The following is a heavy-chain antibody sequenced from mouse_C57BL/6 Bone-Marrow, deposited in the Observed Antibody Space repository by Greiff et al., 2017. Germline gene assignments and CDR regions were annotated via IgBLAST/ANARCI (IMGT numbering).Heavy chain of an antibody. CDR2: INPSSGYT. Sequence: QVQLKQSGAELAKPGASVKLSCKASGYTFTSYWMHWVKQRPGQGLEWIGYINPSSGYTKYNEKFKDKATLTADKSSGTAYMQLSSLAYEDSAVYYCAKQLRPLYCGMDYWGQGTSVTVSS. CDR1: GYTFTSYW. J-gene: IGHJ4*01. V-gene: IGHV1-7*01. D-gene: IGHD3-2*02. CDR3: AKQLRPLYCGMDY.